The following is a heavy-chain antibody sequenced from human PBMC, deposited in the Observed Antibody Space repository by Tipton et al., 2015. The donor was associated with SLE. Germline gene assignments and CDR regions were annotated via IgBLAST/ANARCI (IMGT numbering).Heavy chain of an antibody. J-gene: IGHJ6*02. D-gene: IGHD3-3*01. Sequence: TLSLTCTVSGGSISSYYWSWIRQPAGKGLEWIGRIYTSGSTSYNPSLKSRVTISVDTSKIQFSLKLSPVTAADTAVYYCARGRLLEWLSTYYYYYGMDVWGHGTTVTVSS. CDR1: GGSISSYY. CDR3: ARGRLLEWLSTYYYYYGMDV. CDR2: IYTSGST. V-gene: IGHV4-4*07.